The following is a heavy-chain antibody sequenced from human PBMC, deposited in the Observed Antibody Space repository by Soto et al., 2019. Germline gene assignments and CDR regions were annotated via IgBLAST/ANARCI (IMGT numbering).Heavy chain of an antibody. D-gene: IGHD6-19*01. CDR1: GGSISSYY. J-gene: IGHJ5*02. Sequence: SETLSLTCTVSGGSISSYYWSWIRQPPGKGLEWIGYIYYSGSTNYNPSLKSRVTISVDTSKNQFSLKLSSVTAADTAVYYCARSIAVSRGWFDPWGQGTLVTVSS. CDR2: IYYSGST. CDR3: ARSIAVSRGWFDP. V-gene: IGHV4-59*01.